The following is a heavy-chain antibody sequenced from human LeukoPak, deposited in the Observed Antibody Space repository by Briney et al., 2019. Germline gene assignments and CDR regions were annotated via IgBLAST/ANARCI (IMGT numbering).Heavy chain of an antibody. V-gene: IGHV1-2*02. J-gene: IGHJ4*02. CDR3: ARDLDFWSGYSD. D-gene: IGHD3-3*01. CDR1: GYTFTGYY. Sequence: ASVKVSCKASGYTFTGYYMHWVRQAPGQGLEWMGWINPNSGGTNYAQKFQGRVTITRDTSISTAYMELSRLRSDDTAVYYCARDLDFWSGYSDWGQGTLVTVSS. CDR2: INPNSGGT.